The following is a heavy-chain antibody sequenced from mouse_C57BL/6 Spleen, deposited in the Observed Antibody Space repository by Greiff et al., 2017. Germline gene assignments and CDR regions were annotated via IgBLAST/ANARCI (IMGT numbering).Heavy chain of an antibody. V-gene: IGHV1-82*01. CDR2: IYPGDGDT. D-gene: IGHD3-2*02. Sequence: QVQLKESGPELVKPGASVKISCKASGYAFSSSWMNWVKQRPGKGLEWIGRIYPGDGDTNYNGKFKGKATLTADKSSSTAYMQLSSLTSEDSAVYFCARDSSGRYFDYWGQGTTLTVSS. CDR1: GYAFSSSW. CDR3: ARDSSGRYFDY. J-gene: IGHJ2*01.